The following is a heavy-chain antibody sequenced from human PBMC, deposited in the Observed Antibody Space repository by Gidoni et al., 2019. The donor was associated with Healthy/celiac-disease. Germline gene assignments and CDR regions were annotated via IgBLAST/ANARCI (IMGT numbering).Heavy chain of an antibody. CDR3: ARVKYGSGSYCFDY. CDR2: INHSGST. J-gene: IGHJ4*02. V-gene: IGHV4-34*01. D-gene: IGHD3-10*01. Sequence: QVQLQQWGAGLLKPSETLSPTCAVYGGSFSGYYWSCIRHPPGKGLEWLGEINHSGSTNYNPSLKSRGSISVDTAKNQFSLKLSSVTAADTAVYYCARVKYGSGSYCFDYWGQGTLVTVSS. CDR1: GGSFSGYY.